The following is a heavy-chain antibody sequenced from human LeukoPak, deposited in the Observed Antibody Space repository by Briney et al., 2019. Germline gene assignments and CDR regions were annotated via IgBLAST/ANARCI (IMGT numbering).Heavy chain of an antibody. V-gene: IGHV4-59*01. Sequence: SETLSLTCTVSGGSISSYYWSWIRQPPGKRLEWIGYIYYSGSTNYNPSLKSRVTISVDTSKNQFSLKLSSVTAADTAVYYCARAYYDSSGYLYYFDYWGQGTLVTVSS. D-gene: IGHD3-22*01. CDR1: GGSISSYY. CDR3: ARAYYDSSGYLYYFDY. CDR2: IYYSGST. J-gene: IGHJ4*02.